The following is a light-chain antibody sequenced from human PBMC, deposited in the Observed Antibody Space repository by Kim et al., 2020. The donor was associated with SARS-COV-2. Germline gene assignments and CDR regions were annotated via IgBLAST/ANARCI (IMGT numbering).Light chain of an antibody. CDR2: VNS. Sequence: QSVLTQPPSVSGAPGQWVTISCTGSSTNLGTNYDVPWYQQLPGKAPKLLIYVNSDRPSGVPDRFSGSKSGTSAFLAITGLQSEDEAVYYCQSYDNSLNGVVFGGGTQLTVL. CDR1: STNLGTNYD. J-gene: IGLJ2*01. CDR3: QSYDNSLNGVV. V-gene: IGLV1-40*01.